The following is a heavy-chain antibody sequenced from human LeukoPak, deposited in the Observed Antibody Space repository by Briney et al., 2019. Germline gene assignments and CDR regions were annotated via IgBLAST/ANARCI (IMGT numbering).Heavy chain of an antibody. J-gene: IGHJ4*02. Sequence: SETLSLTCTVSGVSISSYYWSWIRQPPGKGLEWIGYISYSGSANYNPSLKSRVTISADTSKNQFSLKLSSVTAADTAVYYCARGSIAVAGTPFDYWGQGTLVTVSS. CDR1: GVSISSYY. D-gene: IGHD6-19*01. CDR3: ARGSIAVAGTPFDY. CDR2: ISYSGSA. V-gene: IGHV4-59*01.